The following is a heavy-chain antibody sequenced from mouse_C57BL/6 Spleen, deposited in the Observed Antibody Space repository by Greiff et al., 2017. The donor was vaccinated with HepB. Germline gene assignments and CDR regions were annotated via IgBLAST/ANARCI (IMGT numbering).Heavy chain of an antibody. CDR3: ARGGLLRKGVYY. D-gene: IGHD1-1*01. Sequence: QVQLKQSGAELVKPGASVKISCKASGYAFSSYWMNWVKQRPGKGLEWIGQIYPGDGDTNYNGKFKGKATLTADKSSSTAYMQLSSLTSEDSAVYFCARGGLLRKGVYYWGQGTTLTVSS. CDR2: IYPGDGDT. V-gene: IGHV1-80*01. CDR1: GYAFSSYW. J-gene: IGHJ2*01.